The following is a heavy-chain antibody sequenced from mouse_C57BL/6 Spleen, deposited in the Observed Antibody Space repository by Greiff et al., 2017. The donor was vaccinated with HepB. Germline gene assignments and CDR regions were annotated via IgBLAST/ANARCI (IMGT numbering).Heavy chain of an antibody. V-gene: IGHV1-15*01. CDR3: TRRLKNWYFDV. J-gene: IGHJ1*03. CDR2: IDPETGGT. CDR1: GYTFTDYE. Sequence: VQLQQSGAELVRPGASVTLSCKASGYTFTDYEMHWVKQTPVHGLEWIGAIDPETGGTAYNQKFKGKAILTADKSSSTAYMELRSLTSEDSAVYYCTRRLKNWYFDVWGTGTTVTVSS.